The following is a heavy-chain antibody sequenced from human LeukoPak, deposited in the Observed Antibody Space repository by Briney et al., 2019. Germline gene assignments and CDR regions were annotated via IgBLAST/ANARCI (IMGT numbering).Heavy chain of an antibody. CDR3: ARDRGPHSSGWYFDY. CDR2: ISAYNGNT. CDR1: GYTFTSYG. V-gene: IGHV1-18*01. D-gene: IGHD6-19*01. J-gene: IGHJ4*02. Sequence: GASVKVSCKASGYTFTSYGISWVRQAPGQGLEWMGWISAYNGNTNYAQKLQGRVTMTTDTSTSTAYMELRSLRSDDTAVYYCARDRGPHSSGWYFDYWGQGTLVTVSS.